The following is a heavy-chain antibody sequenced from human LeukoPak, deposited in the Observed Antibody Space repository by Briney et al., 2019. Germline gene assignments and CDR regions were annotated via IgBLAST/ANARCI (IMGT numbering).Heavy chain of an antibody. CDR1: GGSISSYY. Sequence: SETLSLTCTVSGGSISSYYWSWIRQPPGKGLEWIGYIYYSGSTNYNPSLKSRVTISVDTSKNQFSLKLSSVTASDTAVYYCARELVCGSSDYYGMDVWGQGTTVTVYS. J-gene: IGHJ6*02. D-gene: IGHD1-26*01. V-gene: IGHV4-59*01. CDR3: ARELVCGSSDYYGMDV. CDR2: IYYSGST.